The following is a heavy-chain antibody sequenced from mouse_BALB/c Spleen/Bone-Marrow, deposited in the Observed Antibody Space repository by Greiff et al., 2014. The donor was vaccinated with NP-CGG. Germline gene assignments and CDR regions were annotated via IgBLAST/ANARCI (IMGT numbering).Heavy chain of an antibody. Sequence: ESGAELVRPGSSVKISCKASGYAFSSYWMNWVKQRPGQGLEWIGQIYPGDGDTNYNGKFKGKATLTADKSSSTAYMQLSGLTSEDPAVYFCARGRGWYFDYWGQGTTLTVSS. CDR1: GYAFSSYW. V-gene: IGHV1-80*01. D-gene: IGHD2-3*01. J-gene: IGHJ2*01. CDR3: ARGRGWYFDY. CDR2: IYPGDGDT.